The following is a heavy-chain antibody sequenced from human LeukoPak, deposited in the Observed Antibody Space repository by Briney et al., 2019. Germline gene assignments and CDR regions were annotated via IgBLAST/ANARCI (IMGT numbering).Heavy chain of an antibody. CDR2: ISGSGGST. CDR1: GFTFSSYA. J-gene: IGHJ4*02. V-gene: IGHV3-23*01. D-gene: IGHD1-7*01. CDR3: AKSDTERYNWNYAFDY. Sequence: GGSLRLSCAASGFTFSSYAMSWVRQAPGKGLEWVSAISGSGGSTYYADSVKGRFTISRDNSKNTLYLQMNSLRAEDTAVYYCAKSDTERYNWNYAFDYSGQGTLVTVSS.